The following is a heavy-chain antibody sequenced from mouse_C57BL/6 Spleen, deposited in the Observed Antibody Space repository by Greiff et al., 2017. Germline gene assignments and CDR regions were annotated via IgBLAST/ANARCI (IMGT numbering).Heavy chain of an antibody. CDR2: IHPNSGST. J-gene: IGHJ2*01. CDR3: ALNITAVVGDFDY. Sequence: VQLQQPGAELVKPGASVKLSCKASGYTFTSYWMYWVKQRPGQGLEWIGMIHPNSGSTNYNEKFKSKATLTVDKSSSTAYMQLSSLTSEDSAVYYCALNITAVVGDFDYWGQGTTLTVSS. D-gene: IGHD1-1*01. V-gene: IGHV1-64*01. CDR1: GYTFTSYW.